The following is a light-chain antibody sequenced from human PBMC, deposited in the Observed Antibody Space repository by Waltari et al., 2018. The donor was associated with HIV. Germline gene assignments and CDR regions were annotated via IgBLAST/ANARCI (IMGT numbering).Light chain of an antibody. CDR2: YDS. Sequence: SYVLTQPPSVSVAPGKTARITCGGTHIGRQRVHQYQQKPGQAPLLVIYYDSARPAGIPERFSGSNSGNTATLTISRVEAGDEADYYCQVWDSSSDHVVFGGGTNLTVL. V-gene: IGLV3-21*04. CDR3: QVWDSSSDHVV. CDR1: HIGRQR. J-gene: IGLJ2*01.